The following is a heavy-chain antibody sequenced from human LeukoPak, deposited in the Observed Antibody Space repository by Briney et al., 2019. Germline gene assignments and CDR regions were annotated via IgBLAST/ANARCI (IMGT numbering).Heavy chain of an antibody. D-gene: IGHD2-2*01. Sequence: PGGSLRLSCAASGFTFSTNWMSWIRQPPGKGLEWIGEIDRLGRTNYSPSLKNRVTISIDTSKNQFSLKLTSVTAADSAVYYCARPVDCSSTFCSGPFDSWGQGGLVTVSS. CDR1: GFTFSTNW. V-gene: IGHV4-34*01. CDR3: ARPVDCSSTFCSGPFDS. J-gene: IGHJ4*02. CDR2: IDRLGRT.